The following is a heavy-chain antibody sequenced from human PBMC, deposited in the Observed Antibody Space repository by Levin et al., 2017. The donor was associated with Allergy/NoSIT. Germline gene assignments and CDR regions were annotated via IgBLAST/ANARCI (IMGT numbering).Heavy chain of an antibody. J-gene: IGHJ4*02. CDR2: VYSDGST. CDR3: ASSNCDGNCYLDY. Sequence: ASVKVSCAASGFTVNKKYMTWVRQAPGKGLECVSVVYSDGSTHYADSVKGRFTMSRDNSKNTLWLQMNSLRVDDTAVYYCASSNCDGNCYLDYWGQGTLVTVSS. V-gene: IGHV3-53*01. D-gene: IGHD2-21*02. CDR1: GFTVNKKY.